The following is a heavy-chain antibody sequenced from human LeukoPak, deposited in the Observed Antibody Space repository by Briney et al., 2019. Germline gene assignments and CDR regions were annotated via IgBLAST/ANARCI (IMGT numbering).Heavy chain of an antibody. Sequence: GGSLRLSCAASGFTFSNAWMSWVRQAPGKGLEWVGRIKSKTDGGTTDYAAPVKGRFTISRDDSKNTLYLQMNSLRAEDTAVYYCARDRDRGHYAFDIWGQGTMVTVYS. V-gene: IGHV3-15*01. CDR2: IKSKTDGGTT. CDR3: ARDRDRGHYAFDI. CDR1: GFTFSNAW. D-gene: IGHD2-21*01. J-gene: IGHJ3*02.